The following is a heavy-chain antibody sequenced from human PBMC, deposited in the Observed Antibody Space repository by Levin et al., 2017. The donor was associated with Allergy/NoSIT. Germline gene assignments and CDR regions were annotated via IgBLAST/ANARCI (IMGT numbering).Heavy chain of an antibody. V-gene: IGHV5-51*01. Sequence: GESLKISCKGSGYSFTTYWIGWVRQLPGKGLEWMGIIYPGDSDTRYSPSFQGQVTISADKSISTAYLQWSSLKASDTAMYYCASLSYSSGSNYFDPWGQGTLVTVSS. CDR1: GYSFTTYW. J-gene: IGHJ5*02. CDR3: ASLSYSSGSNYFDP. CDR2: IYPGDSDT. D-gene: IGHD6-19*01.